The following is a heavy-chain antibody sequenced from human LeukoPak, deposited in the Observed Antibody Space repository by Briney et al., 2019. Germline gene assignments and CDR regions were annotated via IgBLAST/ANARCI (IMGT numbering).Heavy chain of an antibody. CDR3: ANDYGDYRSGDAFDI. V-gene: IGHV3-30*14. D-gene: IGHD4-17*01. CDR1: GFTFSSYA. Sequence: GGSLRLSCAASGFTFSSYAMHWVRQAPGKGLEWVAVISYDGSNKYYADSVKGRFTISRDNSKNTLYLQMNSLRAEDTAVYYCANDYGDYRSGDAFDIWGQGTMVTVSS. CDR2: ISYDGSNK. J-gene: IGHJ3*02.